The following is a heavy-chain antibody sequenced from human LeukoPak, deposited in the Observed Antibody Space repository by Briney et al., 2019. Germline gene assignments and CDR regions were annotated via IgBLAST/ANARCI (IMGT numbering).Heavy chain of an antibody. CDR2: IYLSDNT. Sequence: PSETLSLTCSVSGDSIINYYWMWIRQPAGKGLEWIGRIYLSDNTNYNSPSLRSRVTMSPDTSMNRFSLKLSSVTAADTAVYYCARASYGSGSYKYWGQGTLVTVSS. CDR3: ARASYGSGSYKY. CDR1: GDSIINYY. D-gene: IGHD3-10*01. J-gene: IGHJ4*02. V-gene: IGHV4-4*07.